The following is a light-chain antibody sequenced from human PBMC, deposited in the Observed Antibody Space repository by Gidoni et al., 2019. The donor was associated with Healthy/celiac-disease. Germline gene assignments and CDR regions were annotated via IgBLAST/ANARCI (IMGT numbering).Light chain of an antibody. CDR2: QDS. J-gene: IGLJ2*01. CDR3: QAWDSSTVV. Sequence: SYELTPPPSASVSPGQPASITCSGDKLGDKYACWYQQKPGQSPVLVIYQDSKRPSGIPERFSGSNSGNTATLTISGTQAMDEADYYCQAWDSSTVVFGGGTKLTVL. V-gene: IGLV3-1*01. CDR1: KLGDKY.